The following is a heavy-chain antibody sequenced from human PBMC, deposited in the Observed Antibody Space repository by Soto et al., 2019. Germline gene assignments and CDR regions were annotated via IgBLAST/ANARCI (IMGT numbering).Heavy chain of an antibody. J-gene: IGHJ6*02. CDR3: AARTYGMDV. Sequence: EVQLVESGGGLVQPGGSLRLSCAASGFTFSSYCMQWVRQGPGKGLVWVSRINSDGSSTSYADSVKGRFTISRDNAKNTLYRQLNSLRADDTAEYYCAARTYGMDVWGQGTTVTVSS. CDR1: GFTFSSYC. D-gene: IGHD6-6*01. CDR2: INSDGSST. V-gene: IGHV3-74*01.